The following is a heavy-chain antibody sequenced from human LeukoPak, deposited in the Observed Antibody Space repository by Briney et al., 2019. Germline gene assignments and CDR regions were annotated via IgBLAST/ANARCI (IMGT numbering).Heavy chain of an antibody. CDR1: GFTFSSYG. J-gene: IGHJ4*02. V-gene: IGHV3-33*01. Sequence: PGGSLRLSCAASGFTFSSYGMHWVRQAPGKGLEWVAVIWYDGSNKYYADSVKGRFTISRDNAKNSLYLQMNSLRAEDTAVYYCARSVDIDYWGQGTLVTVSS. CDR2: IWYDGSNK. CDR3: ARSVDIDY. D-gene: IGHD5-12*01.